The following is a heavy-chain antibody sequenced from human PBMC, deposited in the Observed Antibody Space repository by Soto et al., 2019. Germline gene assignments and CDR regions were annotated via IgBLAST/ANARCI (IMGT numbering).Heavy chain of an antibody. J-gene: IGHJ5*02. CDR2: INWNSGSI. CDR1: GFTFEDYA. D-gene: IGHD3-22*01. Sequence: EVQLVESGGGLVQPGRSLRLSCAAFGFTFEDYAMHWIRQTPWKGLEWVAGINWNSGSIGYADSVKGRFTISRDNANNALYLQMDSLRTEDTALYFCAKGRGALAVVSNWFDPWGQGTLVTVSS. V-gene: IGHV3-9*01. CDR3: AKGRGALAVVSNWFDP.